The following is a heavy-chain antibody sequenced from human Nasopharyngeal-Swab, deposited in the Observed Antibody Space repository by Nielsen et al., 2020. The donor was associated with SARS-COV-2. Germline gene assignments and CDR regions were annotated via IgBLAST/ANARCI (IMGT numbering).Heavy chain of an antibody. Sequence: GESLKISCTGSGYSFTTYWSGWVREMLGKGLEWMGIIYPGDSNTRYSPSFQGQVTISVDKYSSTAYLQWSSLKASDTAIYYCARPMRPMGHYYFGMDVWGQGTTVTVSS. D-gene: IGHD1-26*01. V-gene: IGHV5-51*01. CDR1: GYSFTTYW. J-gene: IGHJ6*02. CDR3: ARPMRPMGHYYFGMDV. CDR2: IYPGDSNT.